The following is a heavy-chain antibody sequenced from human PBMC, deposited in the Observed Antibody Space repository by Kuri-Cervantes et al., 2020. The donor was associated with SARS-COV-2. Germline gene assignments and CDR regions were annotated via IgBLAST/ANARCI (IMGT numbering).Heavy chain of an antibody. Sequence: GGSLRLSCAASGFMFDDYAMHWVRQAPGKRLVWVSGINWNGGSTGYADSVKGRFTISRDNAKNSLYLQMNSLRDEDTAVYYCARDQYGMDVWGRGPRVTVSS. V-gene: IGHV3-20*04. CDR3: ARDQYGMDV. CDR2: INWNGGST. CDR1: GFMFDDYA. J-gene: IGHJ6*02.